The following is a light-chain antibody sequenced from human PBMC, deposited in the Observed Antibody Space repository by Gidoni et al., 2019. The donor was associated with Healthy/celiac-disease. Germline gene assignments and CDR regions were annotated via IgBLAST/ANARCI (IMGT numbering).Light chain of an antibody. CDR3: QQYNSWPPALT. CDR2: GAS. Sequence: VLTQSPATLSVSPGERATLPCRASQSVSSNLAWYQQKPRRAPRLLIYGASTRATGIPAKFSGSGSGTEFTLTISSLQSEDFAVYYCQQYNSWPPALTFGGGTKVEIK. J-gene: IGKJ4*01. V-gene: IGKV3-15*01. CDR1: QSVSSN.